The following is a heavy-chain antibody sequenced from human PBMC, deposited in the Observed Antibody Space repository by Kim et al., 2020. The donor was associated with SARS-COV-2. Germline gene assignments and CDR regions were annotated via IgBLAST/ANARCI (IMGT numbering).Heavy chain of an antibody. V-gene: IGHV3-20*01. CDR2: INWNGGST. Sequence: GGSLRLSCAASGFTFDDYGMSWVRQAPGKGLEWVSGINWNGGSTGYADSVKGRFTISRDNAKNSLYLQMNSLRAEDTALYHCARETGDYYGSGYDAFDIWGQGTMVTVSS. J-gene: IGHJ3*02. CDR1: GFTFDDYG. D-gene: IGHD3-10*01. CDR3: ARETGDYYGSGYDAFDI.